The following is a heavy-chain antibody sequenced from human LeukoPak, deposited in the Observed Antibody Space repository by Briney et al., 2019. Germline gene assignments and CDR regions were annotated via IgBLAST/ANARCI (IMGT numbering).Heavy chain of an antibody. V-gene: IGHV3-21*01. CDR3: AREGPKYCSNGVCYAPVDP. CDR2: IGSGGSYI. Sequence: GGSLRLSCAASGFTFSDYSMNWVRQAPGTGLEWVSSIGSGGSYIYYADSVKGRCTLSRDNAKNSLYLQMTSLRAEDTGVYYCAREGPKYCSNGVCYAPVDPWAKGTLVTVSS. CDR1: GFTFSDYS. J-gene: IGHJ5*02. D-gene: IGHD2-8*01.